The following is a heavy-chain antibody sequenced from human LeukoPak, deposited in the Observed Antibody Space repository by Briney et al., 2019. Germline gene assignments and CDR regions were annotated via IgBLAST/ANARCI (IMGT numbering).Heavy chain of an antibody. J-gene: IGHJ4*02. CDR1: GYTLTELS. D-gene: IGHD6-19*01. CDR2: FDPEDGET. V-gene: IGHV1-24*01. CDR3: AAGYSSGWTLND. Sequence: GASVKVSCKVSGYTLTELSMHWVRQAPGKGLEWMGDFDPEDGETIYAQKFQGRVTMTEDTSTDTAYMELSSLRSEDTAVYYCAAGYSSGWTLNDWGQGTLVTVSS.